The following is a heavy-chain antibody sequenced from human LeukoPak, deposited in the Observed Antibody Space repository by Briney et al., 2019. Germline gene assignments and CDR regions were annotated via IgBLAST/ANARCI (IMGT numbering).Heavy chain of an antibody. D-gene: IGHD3-10*01. CDR3: ATVYGSGSYQYYYYYYYMDV. Sequence: GGTLRLSCAASGFTFSSYGMSWVRQAPGKGLEWVSAISGSGGSTYYADSVKGRFTISSDNSKNTLYLQMNSLRAEDTAVYYCATVYGSGSYQYYYYYYYMDVWGKGTTVTISS. V-gene: IGHV3-23*01. CDR1: GFTFSSYG. CDR2: ISGSGGST. J-gene: IGHJ6*03.